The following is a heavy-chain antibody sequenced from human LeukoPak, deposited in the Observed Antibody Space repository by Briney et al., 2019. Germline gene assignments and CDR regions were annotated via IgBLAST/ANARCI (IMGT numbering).Heavy chain of an antibody. CDR3: ARGSPKRVAVAAAGHRAFDI. Sequence: LRLSCAASGFTFSSYEMNWVRQAPGKGLEWIGEINHSGSTNYNPSLKSRVTISVDTSKNQFSLKLSSVTAADTAVYYCARGSPKRVAVAAAGHRAFDIWGQGTMVTVSS. V-gene: IGHV4-34*01. CDR1: GFTFSSYE. J-gene: IGHJ3*02. D-gene: IGHD6-13*01. CDR2: INHSGST.